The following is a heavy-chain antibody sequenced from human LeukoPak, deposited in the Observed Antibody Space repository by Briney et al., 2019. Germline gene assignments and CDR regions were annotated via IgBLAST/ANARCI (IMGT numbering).Heavy chain of an antibody. V-gene: IGHV3-21*01. CDR2: IRSTSSYI. Sequence: PGGSLRLSCAASGFTLSSYSMNWVRQAPGKGLEWVSSIRSTSSYIYYADSVKGRFTISRDNAKNSLYLQMNNLRSEDTAVYYCARDLGFTVVTGAFDYWGQGTLVTVSS. CDR1: GFTLSSYS. J-gene: IGHJ4*02. D-gene: IGHD4-23*01. CDR3: ARDLGFTVVTGAFDY.